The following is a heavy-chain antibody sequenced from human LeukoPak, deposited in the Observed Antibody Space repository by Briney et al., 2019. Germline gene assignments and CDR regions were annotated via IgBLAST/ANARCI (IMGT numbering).Heavy chain of an antibody. D-gene: IGHD1-26*01. J-gene: IGHJ4*02. V-gene: IGHV3-64*01. CDR1: GFTFSSYA. CDR2: ISSNGGST. CDR3: ARDRRGVGAAFDY. Sequence: GALRLSCAASGFTFSSYAMHWVRQAPGKGLEYVSAISSNGGSTYYANSVKGRFTISRDNSKNTLYLQMGSLRAEDMAVYYCARDRRGVGAAFDYWGQGTLVTVFS.